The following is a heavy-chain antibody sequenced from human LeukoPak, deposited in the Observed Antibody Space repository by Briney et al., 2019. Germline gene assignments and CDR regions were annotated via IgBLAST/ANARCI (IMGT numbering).Heavy chain of an antibody. J-gene: IGHJ3*02. CDR3: ATYCSSTSCQTAFDI. V-gene: IGHV4-59*01. CDR1: GASISSYY. Sequence: SETLSLTCTVSGASISSYYWSWIRQPPGKGLEWIGYIYYSGSTNYNPSLKSRVTISVDTSKNQFSLKLSSVTAADTAVYYCATYCSSTSCQTAFDIWGQGTMVTVSS. D-gene: IGHD2-2*01. CDR2: IYYSGST.